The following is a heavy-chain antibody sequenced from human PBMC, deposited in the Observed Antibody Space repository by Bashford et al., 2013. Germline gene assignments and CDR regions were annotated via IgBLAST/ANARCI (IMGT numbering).Heavy chain of an antibody. CDR2: MFDSGIT. CDR1: INRSYY. J-gene: IGHJ4*02. D-gene: IGHD6-19*01. CDR3: ARKLHRSGGFDY. V-gene: IGHV4-38-2*01. Sequence: SETLSLTCGVINRSYYWVWIRQSPGKGLEWIGSMFDSGITHYNPSLESRVSMSIDTSKNQFSLKLTSVTATDTAVYYCARKLHRSGGFDYWGPGNPGHRLL.